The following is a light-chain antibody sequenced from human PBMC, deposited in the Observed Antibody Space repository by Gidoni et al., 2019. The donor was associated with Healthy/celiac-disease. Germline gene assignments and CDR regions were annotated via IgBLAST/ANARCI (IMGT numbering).Light chain of an antibody. CDR2: DAP. V-gene: IGKV3-11*01. CDR3: QQRSNWPPLT. J-gene: IGKJ4*01. CDR1: QSVSSY. Sequence: EIVLTQSPATLSLSPGERATLSCRASQSVSSYLAWYQQKPGQAPRLLIYDAPTRATGIPARFSGSGSGTDFTLTISSLEPEDFAVYYCQQRSNWPPLTFGGGTKVEIK.